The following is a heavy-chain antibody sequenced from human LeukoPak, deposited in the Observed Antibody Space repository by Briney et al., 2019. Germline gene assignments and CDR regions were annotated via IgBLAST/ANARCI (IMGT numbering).Heavy chain of an antibody. CDR3: ARERTGRSGWYMH. CDR1: GYRFTSYW. V-gene: IGHV5-51*01. J-gene: IGHJ4*02. CDR2: IFPGDSDT. D-gene: IGHD6-19*01. Sequence: GECLKISCKGSGYRFTSYWIGWVRQMPGRGLEWMGIIFPGDSDTRYSPSFLGEVTFSVDVSTATAYLEWSSLKASDSAMYYCARERTGRSGWYMHWSQGTLVTVSS.